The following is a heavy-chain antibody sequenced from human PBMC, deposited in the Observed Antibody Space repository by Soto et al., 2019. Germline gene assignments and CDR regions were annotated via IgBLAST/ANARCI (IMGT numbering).Heavy chain of an antibody. J-gene: IGHJ4*02. D-gene: IGHD6-19*01. Sequence: SETLSLTCTVSGGSISSSSYYWGWIRQPPGKGLEWIGSIYYSGSTYYNPSLKSRVTISVDTSKNQFSLKLSSVTAADTAVYYCAVSTIAVAVNLFDYWGQGTLVTVSS. CDR1: GGSISSSSYY. CDR2: IYYSGST. CDR3: AVSTIAVAVNLFDY. V-gene: IGHV4-39*01.